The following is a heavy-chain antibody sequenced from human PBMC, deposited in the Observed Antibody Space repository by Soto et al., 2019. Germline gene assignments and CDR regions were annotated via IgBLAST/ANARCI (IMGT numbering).Heavy chain of an antibody. Sequence: EVQLLESGGGLVQPGGSLRLSCAAPGFTFSSYAMSWVRQAPGKGLEWVSAISGSGGSTNYADSVQGRFTISRDNSKNTLYLQMNSLRAEDTAIYYCAKKATIQLGYCSGGSCKIDYWGQGTLVTVSS. CDR2: ISGSGGST. CDR3: AKKATIQLGYCSGGSCKIDY. CDR1: GFTFSSYA. D-gene: IGHD2-15*01. J-gene: IGHJ4*02. V-gene: IGHV3-23*01.